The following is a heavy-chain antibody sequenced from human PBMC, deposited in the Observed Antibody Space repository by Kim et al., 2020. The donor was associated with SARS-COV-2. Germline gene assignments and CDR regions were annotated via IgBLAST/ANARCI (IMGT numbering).Heavy chain of an antibody. Sequence: SQTLSLTCAISGDSVSSNSAAWNWIRQSPSRGLEWLGRTYYRSKWYNDYAVSVKSRITINPDTSKNQFSLQLNSVTPEDTAVYYCARDLPVIWSGSPRRNYYYGMDVWSHGTTVTVSS. J-gene: IGHJ6*02. CDR3: ARDLPVIWSGSPRRNYYYGMDV. CDR2: TYYRSKWYN. V-gene: IGHV6-1*01. CDR1: GDSVSSNSAA. D-gene: IGHD3-3*01.